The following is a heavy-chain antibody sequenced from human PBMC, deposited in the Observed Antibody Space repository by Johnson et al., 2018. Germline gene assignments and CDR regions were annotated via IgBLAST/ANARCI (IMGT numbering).Heavy chain of an antibody. CDR1: GFTVSSNY. CDR3: ARVQPDLRYYYHYMDA. D-gene: IGHD4-17*01. Sequence: LVQSWGGLVQPGGSLRLSCAASGFTVSSNYMSWVRQAPGKGLEFVSVIYSGGSTYYAASVKGRFTISRDNSKNTRYLQMNSLTTDDTAVYFCARVQPDLRYYYHYMDAWGKGTTVTVSS. CDR2: IYSGGST. V-gene: IGHV3-66*02. J-gene: IGHJ6*03.